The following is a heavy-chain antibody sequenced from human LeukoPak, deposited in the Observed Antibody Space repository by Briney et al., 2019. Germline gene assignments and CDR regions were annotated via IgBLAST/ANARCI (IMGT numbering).Heavy chain of an antibody. CDR1: GFTFSSYW. V-gene: IGHV3-74*01. CDR3: ARELNIAAAADAFDI. J-gene: IGHJ3*02. CDR2: INSDGSST. D-gene: IGHD6-13*01. Sequence: GGSLRLSCAASGFTFSSYWMHWVRQAPGKGLVWVSRINSDGSSTSYADSVKGRFTISRDNAKNTLYLQMNSLRAEDTAVYYCARELNIAAAADAFDIWGQGTMVTVSS.